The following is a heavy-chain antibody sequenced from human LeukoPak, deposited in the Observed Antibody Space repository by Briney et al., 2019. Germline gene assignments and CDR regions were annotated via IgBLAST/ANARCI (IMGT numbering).Heavy chain of an antibody. Sequence: GGSLRLSCAASGFTFSSYGMHWVRQAPGKGLEWVAVISYDGSNKYYADSVKGRFTISRDNSKNTLYLQMNSLRAEDTAVYYCARDQYYYDSSGYYPEGMDYWGQGTLVTVSS. D-gene: IGHD3-22*01. J-gene: IGHJ4*02. V-gene: IGHV3-30*03. CDR1: GFTFSSYG. CDR3: ARDQYYYDSSGYYPEGMDY. CDR2: ISYDGSNK.